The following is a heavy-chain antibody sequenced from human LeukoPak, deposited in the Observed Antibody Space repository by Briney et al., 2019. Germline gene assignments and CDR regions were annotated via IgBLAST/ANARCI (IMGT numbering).Heavy chain of an antibody. CDR2: INAGNGNT. CDR1: GYTFTSYA. D-gene: IGHD3-3*01. Sequence: GASVKVSCKASGYTFTSYAMHWVRQAPGQRLEWMGWINAGNGNTKYSQKFQGRVTITRDTSASTAYMELSSLRSEDTAVYYCARDGDFGVVIAYWGQGTLVTVSS. CDR3: ARDGDFGVVIAY. J-gene: IGHJ4*02. V-gene: IGHV1-3*01.